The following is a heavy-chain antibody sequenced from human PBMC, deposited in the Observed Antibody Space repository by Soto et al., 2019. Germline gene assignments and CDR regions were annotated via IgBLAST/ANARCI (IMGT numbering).Heavy chain of an antibody. CDR2: IRSKANSYAT. CDR1: GFTFSGSA. D-gene: IGHD2-15*01. J-gene: IGHJ6*02. V-gene: IGHV3-73*02. CDR3: TKEDCSGGSCYSGRNGMDV. Sequence: EVQLVESGGGLVQPGGSLKLSCAASGFTFSGSAMHWVRQASGKGLEWVGRIRSKANSYATAYAASVKGRFTISRDDSKNTAYLQMNSLKTEDTGVYYCTKEDCSGGSCYSGRNGMDVWGQGNTVTVSS.